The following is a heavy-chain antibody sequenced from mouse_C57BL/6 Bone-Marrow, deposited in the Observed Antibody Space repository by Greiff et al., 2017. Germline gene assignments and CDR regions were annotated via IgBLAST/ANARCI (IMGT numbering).Heavy chain of an antibody. J-gene: IGHJ3*01. Sequence: QVQLQQPGAELVRPGSSVKLSCKASGYTFTSYWMDWVKQRPGQGLEWIGNIYPSDSETHYNQKFKDKATLTVDKSSSTAYMQLSSLTSEDSAVYYCARRGGWLLPWFAYWGQGTLVTVSA. CDR2: IYPSDSET. CDR1: GYTFTSYW. CDR3: ARRGGWLLPWFAY. V-gene: IGHV1-61*01. D-gene: IGHD2-3*01.